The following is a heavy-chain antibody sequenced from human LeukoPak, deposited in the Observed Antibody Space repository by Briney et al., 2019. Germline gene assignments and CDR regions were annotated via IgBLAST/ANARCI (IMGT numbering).Heavy chain of an antibody. CDR1: GGTFSIYT. D-gene: IGHD1-7*01. J-gene: IGHJ4*02. Sequence: SVKVSCKASGGTFSIYTISWVRQAPGQGLEWMGRIIPILGIANYAQKFQGRVTITADKSTSTAYMELSSLRSEDTAVYYCARDQGSGTTFDYWGQGTLVTVSS. CDR3: ARDQGSGTTFDY. CDR2: IIPILGIA. V-gene: IGHV1-69*04.